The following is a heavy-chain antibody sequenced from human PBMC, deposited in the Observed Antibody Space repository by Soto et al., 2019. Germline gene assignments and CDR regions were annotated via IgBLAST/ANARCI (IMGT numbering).Heavy chain of an antibody. CDR2: ISAYEGKT. Sequence: GASVKVSCTTSGYTFNTYGINWVRQAPGQGLELMGWISAYEGKTTEAEKFQGRVTMTTDTSTSTAFMELRSLRTDHTAIYYCARDPHEFWTSYWFDPWGQGTPVTVSS. CDR1: GYTFNTYG. J-gene: IGHJ5*02. CDR3: ARDPHEFWTSYWFDP. V-gene: IGHV1-18*01. D-gene: IGHD3-3*01.